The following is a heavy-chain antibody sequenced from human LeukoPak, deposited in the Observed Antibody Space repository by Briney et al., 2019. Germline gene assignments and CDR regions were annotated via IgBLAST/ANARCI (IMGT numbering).Heavy chain of an antibody. CDR2: IKQDGSEK. CDR3: ARAKDFWSGYYDH. CDR1: GFTFSSYW. Sequence: GGSLRLSCAASGFTFSSYWMSWVRQAPGKGLEWVANIKQDGSEKYYVDSVKGRFTISRDNAKNSLYLQMNSLRAEDTAVYYCARAKDFWSGYYDHWGQGTLVTVSS. V-gene: IGHV3-7*01. J-gene: IGHJ4*02. D-gene: IGHD3-3*01.